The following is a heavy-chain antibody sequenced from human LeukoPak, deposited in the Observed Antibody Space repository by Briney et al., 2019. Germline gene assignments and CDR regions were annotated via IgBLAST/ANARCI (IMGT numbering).Heavy chain of an antibody. CDR3: ARLVVAWWWFDP. CDR1: GGSISSSSYY. V-gene: IGHV4-39*07. Sequence: SETLSLTCTVSGGSISSSSYYWGWIRQPPGKGLEWIGSIYYSGSTYYNPSLKSRVTISVDTSKNQFSLKLSSVTAADTAVYYCARLVVAWWWFDPWGQGTLVTVSS. D-gene: IGHD2-15*01. J-gene: IGHJ5*02. CDR2: IYYSGST.